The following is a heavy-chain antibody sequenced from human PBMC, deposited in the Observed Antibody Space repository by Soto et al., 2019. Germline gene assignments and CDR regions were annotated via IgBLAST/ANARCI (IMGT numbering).Heavy chain of an antibody. Sequence: SETLSLTCAVYGGSFSGYYWSWIRQPPGKGLEWIGEINHSGSTNYNPSLKSRVTISVDTSKNQFSLKLSSVTAADTAVYYCARFRPCTNGVCYYYYGMDVWGQGTTVTVSS. CDR3: ARFRPCTNGVCYYYYGMDV. D-gene: IGHD2-8*01. J-gene: IGHJ6*02. V-gene: IGHV4-34*01. CDR2: INHSGST. CDR1: GGSFSGYY.